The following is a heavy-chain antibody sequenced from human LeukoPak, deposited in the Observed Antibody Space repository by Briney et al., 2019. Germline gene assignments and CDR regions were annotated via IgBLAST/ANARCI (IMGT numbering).Heavy chain of an antibody. Sequence: SQTLSLTCTVSGGSISSGSYYWSWIRQPAGKGLEWIGRIYTSGSTNYNPSLKSRAIMSIDTAKNQFSLKLSSVTAADTAVYYCARAYCSSTRCYTGGSFQHWGQGILITVSS. CDR3: ARAYCSSTRCYTGGSFQH. CDR2: IYTSGST. J-gene: IGHJ1*01. V-gene: IGHV4-61*02. CDR1: GGSISSGSYY. D-gene: IGHD2-2*01.